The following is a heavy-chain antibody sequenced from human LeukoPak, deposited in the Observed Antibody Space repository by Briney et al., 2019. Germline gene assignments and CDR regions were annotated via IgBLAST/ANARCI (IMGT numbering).Heavy chain of an antibody. D-gene: IGHD5-24*01. CDR1: GGTFSSYA. V-gene: IGHV1-69*04. CDR3: AVGPVDGYNSYFDY. J-gene: IGHJ4*02. CDR2: IIPIFGIA. Sequence: GASVKVSCKASGGTFSSYAISWVRQAPGQGLEWMGRIIPIFGIANYAQKFQGRVTITADKSTSTAYMELSSLRSEDTAVYYCAVGPVDGYNSYFDYWGQGTLVTVSS.